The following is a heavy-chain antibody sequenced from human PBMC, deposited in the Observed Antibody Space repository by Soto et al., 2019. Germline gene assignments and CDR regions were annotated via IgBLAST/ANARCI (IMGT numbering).Heavy chain of an antibody. CDR2: MNPNSGNT. CDR1: GYTFTSYG. CDR3: ARGIFLEWLSFGMDV. J-gene: IGHJ6*02. Sequence: ASVTVSCTASGYTFTSYGISWVRQATGQGLEWMGWMNPNSGNTGYAQKFQGRVTMTRNTSISTAYMELSSLRSEDTAVYYCARGIFLEWLSFGMDVWGQGTTVTVSS. V-gene: IGHV1-8*02. D-gene: IGHD3-3*01.